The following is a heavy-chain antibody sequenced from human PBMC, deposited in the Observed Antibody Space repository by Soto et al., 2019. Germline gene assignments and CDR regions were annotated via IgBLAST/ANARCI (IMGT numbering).Heavy chain of an antibody. J-gene: IGHJ2*01. CDR2: INPSGGST. V-gene: IGHV1-46*01. CDR3: ARGQLIMIVVVNPNFDL. D-gene: IGHD3-22*01. CDR1: GYTFTSYY. Sequence: QVQLVQSGAEVKKPGASVKVSCKASGYTFTSYYMHWVRQAPGQGLEWMGIINPSGGSTSYAQKFQGRVTMPRDTATSTVYMELSSLRSEDTAVYYCARGQLIMIVVVNPNFDLWGRGTLDTVSS.